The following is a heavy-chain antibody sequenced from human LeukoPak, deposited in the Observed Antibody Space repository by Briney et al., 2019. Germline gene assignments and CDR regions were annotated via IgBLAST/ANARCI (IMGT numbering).Heavy chain of an antibody. Sequence: KTSGTLSLTCAVSGGSISSSNWWSWVRQPPGKGLEWIGEIYHSGTTNYNPSLKSRVTISVDTSKNQFSLKLSSVTAADTAVYYCATETTMVRGPGFDPWGQGTLVTVSS. CDR1: GGSISSSNW. D-gene: IGHD3-10*01. CDR2: IYHSGTT. CDR3: ATETTMVRGPGFDP. J-gene: IGHJ5*02. V-gene: IGHV4-4*02.